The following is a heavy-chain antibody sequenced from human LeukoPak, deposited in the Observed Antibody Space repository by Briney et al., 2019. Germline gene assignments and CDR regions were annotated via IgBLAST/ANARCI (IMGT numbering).Heavy chain of an antibody. CDR2: IRYDGSNK. V-gene: IGHV3-30*02. D-gene: IGHD3-10*01. CDR1: GFTFSSYG. J-gene: IGHJ6*04. CDR3: AKDPPLLWFGELLESYGMDV. Sequence: GGSLRLSCAASGFTFSSYGMHWVRQAPGKGLEWVAFIRYDGSNKYYADSVKGRFTISRDNSKNTLYLQMNSLRAEDTAVYYCAKDPPLLWFGELLESYGMDVWGKGTTVTVSS.